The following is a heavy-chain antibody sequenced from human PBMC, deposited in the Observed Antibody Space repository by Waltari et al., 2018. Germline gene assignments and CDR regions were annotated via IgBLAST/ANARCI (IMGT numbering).Heavy chain of an antibody. V-gene: IGHV1-69*10. J-gene: IGHJ4*01. CDR3: ASAAETPDDY. CDR2: LIPILCLA. CDR1: GGSFSSYA. Sequence: QVQLVQSGAEVKKPGSSVKVSCKASGGSFSSYAISWVRQAPGQGLQWMGGLIPILCLANYAQKFQGRVTITADKSTSTAYMELSSLRSQDTAVYSCASAAETPDDYWGHRTLVTVSS. D-gene: IGHD6-25*01.